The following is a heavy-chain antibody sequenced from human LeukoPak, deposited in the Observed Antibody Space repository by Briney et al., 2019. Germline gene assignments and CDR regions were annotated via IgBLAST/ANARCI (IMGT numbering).Heavy chain of an antibody. CDR1: GYTFTSYY. D-gene: IGHD3-10*01. CDR3: ARGGSGSGYLYYFDS. Sequence: ASVKVSCKXSGYTFTSYYMHWVRQAPGQGLEWMGIINPSGGSTSYSQKFQGRVTMTRDTSITTAYMEVSGLTSDDTAVYYCARGGSGSGYLYYFDSWGQGTLVSVSS. V-gene: IGHV1-46*01. J-gene: IGHJ4*02. CDR2: INPSGGST.